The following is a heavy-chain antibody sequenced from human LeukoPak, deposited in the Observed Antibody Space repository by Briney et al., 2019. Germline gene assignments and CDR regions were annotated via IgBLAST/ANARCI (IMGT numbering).Heavy chain of an antibody. CDR3: AELNDRINWFDP. CDR2: IASAGRGAT. CDR1: GFTFSTYD. Sequence: GGSLRLSCAASGFTFSTYDMSWVRQAPGKGLEWVTTIASAGRGATYYADSVKGRFTVSTDKSKKTLYLQMNRLRVQDTAIYYCAELNDRINWFDPWGQGALVIVSS. J-gene: IGHJ5*02. D-gene: IGHD1-1*01. V-gene: IGHV3-23*01.